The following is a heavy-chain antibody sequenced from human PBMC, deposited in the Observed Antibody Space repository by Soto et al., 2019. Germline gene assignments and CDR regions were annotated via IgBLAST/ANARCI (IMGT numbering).Heavy chain of an antibody. D-gene: IGHD3-3*01. CDR2: IYYSGST. CDR3: ARLDGGLWSGYSFDY. Sequence: SETLSLTCTVSGGSISSGDYYWSWIRQPPGKGLEWIGYIYYSGSTYYNPSLKSRVTISVDTSKNQFSLKLSSVTAADTAVYYCARLDGGLWSGYSFDYWGQGTLVTVSS. J-gene: IGHJ4*02. CDR1: GGSISSGDYY. V-gene: IGHV4-30-4*01.